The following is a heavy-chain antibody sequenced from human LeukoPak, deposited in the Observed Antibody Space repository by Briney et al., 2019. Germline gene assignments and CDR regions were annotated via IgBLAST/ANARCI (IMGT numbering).Heavy chain of an antibody. J-gene: IGHJ5*02. D-gene: IGHD2-2*01. Sequence: GASVKVSCKASGYTFISYGISWVRQAPGQGLEWMGEIIPIFGTANYAQKFQGRVTITADESTSTAYMELSSLRSEGTAVYYCARVVTPRYCTTPSCYWKGWFDPWGQGALVTVSS. CDR2: IIPIFGTA. CDR1: GYTFISYG. CDR3: ARVVTPRYCTTPSCYWKGWFDP. V-gene: IGHV1-69*13.